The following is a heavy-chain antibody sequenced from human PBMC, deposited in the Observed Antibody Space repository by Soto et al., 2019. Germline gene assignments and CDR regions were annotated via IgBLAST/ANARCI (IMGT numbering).Heavy chain of an antibody. CDR2: IYYSGST. CDR1: GGSISSSSYY. Sequence: SETLSLTCTVSGGSISSSSYYWGWIRQPPGKGLEWIGSIYYSGSTYYNPSLKSRVTISVDTSKNQFSLKLSSVTAADTAVYYCARRAGEYYFDYWGQGTLVTVSS. J-gene: IGHJ4*02. CDR3: ARRAGEYYFDY. V-gene: IGHV4-39*01.